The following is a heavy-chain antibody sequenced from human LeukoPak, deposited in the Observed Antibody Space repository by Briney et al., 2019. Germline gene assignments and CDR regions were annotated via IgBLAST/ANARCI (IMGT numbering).Heavy chain of an antibody. Sequence: KRGESLKISCKVSGYSFTSYWIGWVRQMPGKGLEWMGIIYPADSDTRYSPSFQGQVTISADKSISTAYLQWSSLKASDTAMYYCARPGQLGQYTPYYFDYWGQGTLVTVSS. CDR2: IYPADSDT. CDR1: GYSFTSYW. J-gene: IGHJ4*02. D-gene: IGHD6-13*01. CDR3: ARPGQLGQYTPYYFDY. V-gene: IGHV5-51*01.